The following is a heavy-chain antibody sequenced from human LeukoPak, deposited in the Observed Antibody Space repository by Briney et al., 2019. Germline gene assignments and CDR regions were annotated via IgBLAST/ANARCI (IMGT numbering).Heavy chain of an antibody. CDR3: AREGFGELNHKYFYNWFDP. Sequence: SETLSLTCTVSGGSISSSSYYWGWIRQPPGKGLEWIGSIYYSGSTYYNPSLKSRVTISVDTSKNQFSLELSSVTAADTAVYYCAREGFGELNHKYFYNWFDPWGQGTLVTVSS. V-gene: IGHV4-39*02. J-gene: IGHJ5*02. D-gene: IGHD3-10*01. CDR2: IYYSGST. CDR1: GGSISSSSYY.